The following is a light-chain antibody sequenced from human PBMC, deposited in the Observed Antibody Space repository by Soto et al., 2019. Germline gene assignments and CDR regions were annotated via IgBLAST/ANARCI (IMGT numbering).Light chain of an antibody. V-gene: IGKV3-11*01. CDR3: QQRST. CDR2: DAS. CDR1: QSVSSY. Sequence: EIVLTQSPATLSLSPGERATLSCRASQSVSSYLAWYQQKPGQAPRLLIYDASNRATGIPARFSGSGSGTDFTLTICSLEPEDFAVYYCQQRSTLGPGTKVDIK. J-gene: IGKJ3*01.